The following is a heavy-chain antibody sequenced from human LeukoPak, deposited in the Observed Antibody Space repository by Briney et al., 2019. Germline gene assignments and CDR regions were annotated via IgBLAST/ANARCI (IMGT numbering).Heavy chain of an antibody. J-gene: IGHJ4*02. CDR3: AGIQLWLGFSY. V-gene: IGHV4-34*01. CDR1: GGSFSGYY. D-gene: IGHD5-18*01. CDR2: INHSGST. Sequence: PSETLSLTCAVYGGSFSGYYWSWIRQPPGKGLEWIGEINHSGSTNYNPSLKSRVTISVGTSKNQFSLKLSSVTAADTAVYYCAGIQLWLGFSYWGQGTLVTVSS.